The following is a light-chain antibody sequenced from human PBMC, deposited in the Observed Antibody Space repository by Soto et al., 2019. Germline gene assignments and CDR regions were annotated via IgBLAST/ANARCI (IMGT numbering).Light chain of an antibody. V-gene: IGLV2-14*03. CDR1: SSDVVDYNS. CDR3: SSYTRTNTLV. CDR2: DVT. Sequence: QSALTQPASVSGSPGQSITISCTGASSDVVDYNSVSWYQQHPGKAPKLMISDVTDRPSGISNRFSGSKSDNTAYLSISGLQAEDEADYYCSSYTRTNTLVFGTGTKLTVL. J-gene: IGLJ1*01.